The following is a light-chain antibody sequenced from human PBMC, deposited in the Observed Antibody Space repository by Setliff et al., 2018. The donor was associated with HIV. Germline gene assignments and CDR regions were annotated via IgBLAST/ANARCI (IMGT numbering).Light chain of an antibody. J-gene: IGLJ1*01. CDR2: SNN. Sequence: VLTQSPSASGTPGQRVTISCSGSSSNIGSNTVNWYQQLPGTAPKLLMYSNNQRPSGVPDRFSGSKSGTSASLAISGLQSEDEADYYCAAWDNSLNVLYVFGTGTKVTVL. V-gene: IGLV1-44*01. CDR3: AAWDNSLNVLYV. CDR1: SSNIGSNT.